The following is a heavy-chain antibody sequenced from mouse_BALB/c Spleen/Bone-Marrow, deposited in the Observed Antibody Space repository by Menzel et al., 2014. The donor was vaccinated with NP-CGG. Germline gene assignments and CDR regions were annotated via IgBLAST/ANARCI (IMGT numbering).Heavy chain of an antibody. CDR3: ARDDYDGYFDY. V-gene: IGHV2-9*02. Sequence: VMLVESGPGLVAPSQSLSTTCTVSGFSLTRYGVHWVRQPPGKGLEWLGVIWAGGYINYNSALMSRLSISKDNSKSQVFLKMNSLQTDDTAMYFCARDDYDGYFDYWGQGTTLTVSS. D-gene: IGHD2-4*01. J-gene: IGHJ2*01. CDR2: IWAGGYI. CDR1: GFSLTRYG.